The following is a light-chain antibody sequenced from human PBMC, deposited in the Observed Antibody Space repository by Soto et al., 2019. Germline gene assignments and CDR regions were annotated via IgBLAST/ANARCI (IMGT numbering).Light chain of an antibody. CDR2: EDT. CDR3: CSYAGSGTFV. CDR1: SSDDASYDL. Sequence: QSVLTQPASVSGSPGQSITISCTGTSSDDASYDLVSWYQQPPGKAPKLMIYEDTKRPSGISTRFSGSKSGNAASLTISGLQAEDEADYYCCSYAGSGTFVFGTGTKLTVL. J-gene: IGLJ1*01. V-gene: IGLV2-23*01.